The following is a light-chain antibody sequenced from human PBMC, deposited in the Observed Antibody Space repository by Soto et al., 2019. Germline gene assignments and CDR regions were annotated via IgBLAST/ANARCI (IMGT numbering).Light chain of an antibody. CDR2: EVS. CDR3: SSYAGTNNLLYV. Sequence: QSVLTQPPSESGSHGQSVTISCSGTSSDVGAYNYVSWYQQHPGKAPRLLIYEVSQRPPGVPDRFSGSKSANTASLTVYVLQPEDEADYYCSSYAGTNNLLYVFGTGTKVTVL. J-gene: IGLJ1*01. CDR1: SSDVGAYNY. V-gene: IGLV2-8*01.